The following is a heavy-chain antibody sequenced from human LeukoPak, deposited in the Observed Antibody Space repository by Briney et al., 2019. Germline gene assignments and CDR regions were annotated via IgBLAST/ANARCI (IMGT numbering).Heavy chain of an antibody. J-gene: IGHJ4*02. CDR3: AADDLSTAY. CDR2: IVVGSGNT. D-gene: IGHD5/OR15-5a*01. V-gene: IGHV1-58*02. Sequence: GTSVKVSCKASGFTFSNSAMQWVRQARGQRLEWIGWIVVGSGNTNYVQKFQERVTITRDMSTSTAYMELSSLRSEDTAVYYCAADDLSTAYWGQGTLVTVSS. CDR1: GFTFSNSA.